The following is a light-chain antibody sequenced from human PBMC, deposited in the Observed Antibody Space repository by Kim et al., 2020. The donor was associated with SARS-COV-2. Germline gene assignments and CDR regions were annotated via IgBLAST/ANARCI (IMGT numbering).Light chain of an antibody. CDR3: QQYNSYPYT. Sequence: SASVGDRFTITCRASQSIGSYLAWYQQKPGKAPNLLIYKASSLESGVPSRFSGSGSGTEFTLTISSLQPDDFATYYCQQYNSYPYTFGQGTKLEIK. V-gene: IGKV1-5*03. CDR2: KAS. CDR1: QSIGSY. J-gene: IGKJ2*01.